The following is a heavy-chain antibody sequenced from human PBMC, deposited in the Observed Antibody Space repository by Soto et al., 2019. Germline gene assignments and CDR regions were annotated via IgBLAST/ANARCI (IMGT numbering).Heavy chain of an antibody. J-gene: IGHJ3*02. V-gene: IGHV4-39*01. CDR1: GGSISSSSYY. CDR3: ARQRRHYYDSSGYHKNAFDI. D-gene: IGHD3-22*01. Sequence: QLQLQESGPGLVKPSETLSLTCTVSGGSISSSSYYWGWIRQPPGKGLEWIGSIYYSGSTYYNPSLKSRVTISVDTSKNQFSLKLSSVTAADTAVYYCARQRRHYYDSSGYHKNAFDIWGQGTMVTVSS. CDR2: IYYSGST.